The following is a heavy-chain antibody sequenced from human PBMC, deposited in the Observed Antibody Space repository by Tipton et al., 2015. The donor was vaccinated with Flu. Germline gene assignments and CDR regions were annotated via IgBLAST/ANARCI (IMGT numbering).Heavy chain of an antibody. V-gene: IGHV4-31*03. D-gene: IGHD3-10*01. J-gene: IGHJ3*02. CDR1: RGSISNGGYY. CDR3: AREIDTAEAGPMEPEGFEI. CDR2: IYYSGSPDYSEST. Sequence: GLVKPSGTLSLTCTVSRGSISNGGYYWSWIRQHPGKGLGWIGYIYYSGSPDYSESTFYNPSLKSRVKISLDTSKNQFSLEVTSVTAADTAVYYCAREIDTAEAGPMEPEGFEIWDQGTMVTVSS.